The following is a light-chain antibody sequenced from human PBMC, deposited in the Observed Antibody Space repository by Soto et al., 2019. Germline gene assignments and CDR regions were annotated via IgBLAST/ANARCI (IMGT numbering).Light chain of an antibody. Sequence: EIVLTQSPGTLSLSPGERVTLSCRASQSVNSSYLAWYQHKPGRAPRLLIYGASTRATGIPDRFSGSGSGTDFTLTIARLEPGDFAVYYCQQSYSTLYTFGQGTNLEIK. V-gene: IGKV3-20*01. CDR2: GAS. CDR3: QQSYSTLYT. J-gene: IGKJ2*01. CDR1: QSVNSSY.